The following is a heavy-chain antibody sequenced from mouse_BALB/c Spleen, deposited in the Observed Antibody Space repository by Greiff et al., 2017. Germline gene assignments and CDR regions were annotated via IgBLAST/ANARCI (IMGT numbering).Heavy chain of an antibody. J-gene: IGHJ3*01. V-gene: IGHV3-2*02. Sequence: EVQLQQSGPGLVKPSQSLSLTCTVTGYSITSDYAWNWIRQFPGNKLEWMGYISYSGSTSYNPSLKSRISITRDTSKNQFFLQLNSVTTEDTATYYCAREGAYGNYEFAYWGQGTLVTVSA. D-gene: IGHD2-1*01. CDR3: AREGAYGNYEFAY. CDR2: ISYSGST. CDR1: GYSITSDYA.